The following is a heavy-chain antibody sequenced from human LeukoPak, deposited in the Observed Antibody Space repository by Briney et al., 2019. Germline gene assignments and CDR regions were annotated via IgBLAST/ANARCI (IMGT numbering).Heavy chain of an antibody. V-gene: IGHV4-39*07. CDR1: GGSVSSSSDY. D-gene: IGHD6-13*01. Sequence: SETLSLTCTVSGGSVSSSSDYWGWVRQPPGKGLEWIGSISGNTYYNPSLKRRVTISVDTSKNQFSLKLSSVTAADTAVYYCARRTAATGFFDYWGQGTLVTVSS. J-gene: IGHJ4*02. CDR3: ARRTAATGFFDY. CDR2: ISGNT.